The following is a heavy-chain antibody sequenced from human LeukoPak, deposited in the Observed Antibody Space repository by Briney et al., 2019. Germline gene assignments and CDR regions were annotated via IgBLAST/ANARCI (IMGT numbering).Heavy chain of an antibody. J-gene: IGHJ4*02. D-gene: IGHD3-22*01. CDR3: TIAQDYHDSSGYYLEYYFDF. CDR1: GYTLTKLS. CDR2: FDPEDGET. V-gene: IGHV1-24*01. Sequence: ASVKVPCKVSGYTLTKLSMHWVRQVPGKGLEWMGGFDPEDGETIYAQKFQGRVTMTKDTSTDTAHMDLSSLRSEDTAVYYCTIAQDYHDSSGYYLEYYFDFWGQGTLVTVSS.